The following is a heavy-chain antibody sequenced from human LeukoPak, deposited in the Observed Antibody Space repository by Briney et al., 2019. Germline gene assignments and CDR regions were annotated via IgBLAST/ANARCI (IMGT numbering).Heavy chain of an antibody. D-gene: IGHD2-2*01. J-gene: IGHJ4*02. CDR2: ISAYNGNT. V-gene: IGHV1-18*01. Sequence: ASVKVSCKASGGTFSSYAISWVRQAPGQGLEWMGLISAYNGNTNYAQKLQGRVTMTTDTSTSTAYMELRSLRSDDTAVYYCARDLGCSSTSCPTPLDYWGQGTLVTVSS. CDR3: ARDLGCSSTSCPTPLDY. CDR1: GGTFSSYA.